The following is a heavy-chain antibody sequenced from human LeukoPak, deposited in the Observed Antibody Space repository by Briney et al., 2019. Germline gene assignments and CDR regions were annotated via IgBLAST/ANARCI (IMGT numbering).Heavy chain of an antibody. CDR1: GGSISSGGYS. V-gene: IGHV4-31*03. Sequence: SQTLSLTCTVSGGSISSGGYSWSWIRQHPGKGLGWIGYIYYSGSTYYNPSLKSRVTISVDTSKNQFSLKLSSVTAADTAVYYCGRVRAYYGSGSYSLDYYYYYMDVWGKGTTVTVSS. CDR3: GRVRAYYGSGSYSLDYYYYYMDV. D-gene: IGHD3-10*01. J-gene: IGHJ6*03. CDR2: IYYSGST.